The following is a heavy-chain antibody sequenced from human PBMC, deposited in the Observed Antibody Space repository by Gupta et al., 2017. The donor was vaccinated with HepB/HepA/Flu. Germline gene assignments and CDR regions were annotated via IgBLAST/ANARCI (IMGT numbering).Heavy chain of an antibody. D-gene: IGHD1-26*01. CDR2: INPNSGGT. Sequence: QVQLVQSGAEVKKPGASVKASCTASGYTFTGYYMQWVRQAPGQGLEWMGWINPNSGGTNYAQKFQGRVTMTRDTSISTAYMELSRLRSDDTAVYYCARARVGATTADAFDIWGQGTMVTVSS. CDR1: GYTFTGYY. J-gene: IGHJ3*02. CDR3: ARARVGATTADAFDI. V-gene: IGHV1-2*02.